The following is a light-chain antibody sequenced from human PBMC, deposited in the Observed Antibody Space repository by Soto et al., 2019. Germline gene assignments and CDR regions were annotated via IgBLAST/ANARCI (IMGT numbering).Light chain of an antibody. CDR3: QQSYSTLFT. CDR2: GAS. V-gene: IGKV1-39*01. CDR1: QSISYY. Sequence: DIQMTQSPSSLSASVGDRVTITCRASQSISYYLNWYQQMPGKAPKLLIYGASSLQSGVPSRFSGSGSGTEFTLTISSLQPEDFATYYCQQSYSTLFTFGPGTKVDIK. J-gene: IGKJ3*01.